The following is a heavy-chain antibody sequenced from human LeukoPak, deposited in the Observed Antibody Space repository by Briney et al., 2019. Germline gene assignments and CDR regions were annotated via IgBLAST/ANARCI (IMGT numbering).Heavy chain of an antibody. CDR1: GFTFSSYA. V-gene: IGHV3-23*01. J-gene: IGHJ4*02. Sequence: GGSLRLSCAAPGFTFSSYAMSWVRQAPGKGLEWVSAISGSGGSTYYADSVKGRFTISRDNSKNTLYLQMNSLRAEDTALYYCAKGYSSSPFDYWGQGTLVTVSS. D-gene: IGHD6-6*01. CDR3: AKGYSSSPFDY. CDR2: ISGSGGST.